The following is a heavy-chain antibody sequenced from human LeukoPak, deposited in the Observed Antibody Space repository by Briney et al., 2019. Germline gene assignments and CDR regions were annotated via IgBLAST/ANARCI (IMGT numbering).Heavy chain of an antibody. D-gene: IGHD6-19*01. V-gene: IGHV4-59*12. Sequence: PSETLSLTCNVSGGSISSYYWSWIRQPPGKGLEWIGYIYYSGSTNYNPSLKSRVTISVDTSKNQFSLKLSSVTAADTAVYYCARTSRWGSGWFLGVNAFDIWGQGTMVTVSS. CDR3: ARTSRWGSGWFLGVNAFDI. CDR1: GGSISSYY. CDR2: IYYSGST. J-gene: IGHJ3*02.